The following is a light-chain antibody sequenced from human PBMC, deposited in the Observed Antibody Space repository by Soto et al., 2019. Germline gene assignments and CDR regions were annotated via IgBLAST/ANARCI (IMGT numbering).Light chain of an antibody. Sequence: DFVMTQSPDSLAVSLGERATINCKSSQNVLYSSNNNNYLAWYQQKPGQPPKLLIYWASTRESGVPDRFSGSGSGTDFTLTISSLQAEDVAVYYCQQYYSTPFTFGPGTKVDIK. CDR1: QNVLYSSNNNNY. CDR3: QQYYSTPFT. CDR2: WAS. J-gene: IGKJ3*01. V-gene: IGKV4-1*01.